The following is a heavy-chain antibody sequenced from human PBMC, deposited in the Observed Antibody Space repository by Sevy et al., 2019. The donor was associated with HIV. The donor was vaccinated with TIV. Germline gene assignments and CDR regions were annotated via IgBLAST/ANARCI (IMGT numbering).Heavy chain of an antibody. CDR3: ARDGLTYGGMDV. CDR1: GDSVSSNSAA. J-gene: IGHJ6*02. D-gene: IGHD1-20*01. Sequence: QTLSLTCAISGDSVSSNSAAWNWIRQSPSRGLEWLGRTYYRSKWYNDYAVSVKSRITINPETSKNQVSLQLNSVTPEDTAIYYCARDGLTYGGMDVWGQGTTVTVSS. CDR2: TYYRSKWYN. V-gene: IGHV6-1*01.